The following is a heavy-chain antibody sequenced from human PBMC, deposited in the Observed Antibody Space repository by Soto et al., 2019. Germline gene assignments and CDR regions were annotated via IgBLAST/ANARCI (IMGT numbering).Heavy chain of an antibody. CDR3: AEDRPSSYNNPSPGDNWFDP. D-gene: IGHD4-4*01. Sequence: EVQLLEFGGGLLQPGGSQRLSCAASGFTFSSFAMSWVRQAPGKGLEWVSVIGGSDGTTYYADSVKGRFTISRDNSKNTLYLKKNSLRAEDTAVYYCAEDRPSSYNNPSPGDNWFDPWGQGTLVTVSS. CDR1: GFTFSSFA. V-gene: IGHV3-23*01. CDR2: IGGSDGTT. J-gene: IGHJ5*02.